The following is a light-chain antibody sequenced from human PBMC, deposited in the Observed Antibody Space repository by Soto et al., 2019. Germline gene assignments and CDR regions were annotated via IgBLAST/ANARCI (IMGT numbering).Light chain of an antibody. CDR2: EVS. Sequence: QSALTQPASVSGTPGQSITISCTGSNSDVGLYDFVSWYQHHPGRAHKLIVSEVSHRPSGISNRFSGSKSGNTASLTISGLQSEDEADYYCISYTSDDVRYVFGTGTKVTVL. J-gene: IGLJ1*01. CDR3: ISYTSDDVRYV. V-gene: IGLV2-14*01. CDR1: NSDVGLYDF.